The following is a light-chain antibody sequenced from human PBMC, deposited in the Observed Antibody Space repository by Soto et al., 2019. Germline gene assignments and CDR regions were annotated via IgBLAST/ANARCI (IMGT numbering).Light chain of an antibody. CDR3: QQYSSYSPKT. CDR1: QRISNW. V-gene: IGKV1-5*03. Sequence: DIQMTQSPSTLSASVGDRVTITCRASQRISNWLAWYQQKPGKAPKLLIYKASSLESGVPSRFSGSGSGTEFTLTISSLQPDDFATYYCQQYSSYSPKTFGQGTKLEIK. CDR2: KAS. J-gene: IGKJ2*01.